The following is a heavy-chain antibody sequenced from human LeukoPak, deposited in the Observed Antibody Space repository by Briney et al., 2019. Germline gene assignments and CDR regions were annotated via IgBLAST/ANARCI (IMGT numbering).Heavy chain of an antibody. V-gene: IGHV4-39*01. CDR2: IYYDGST. J-gene: IGHJ4*02. CDR3: ARRYSYYYDSSGYFFDY. D-gene: IGHD3-22*01. Sequence: SETLSLTCTVSGGSISSSNYYWGWIRQPPGKGLEWIGNIYYDGSTYCNPSLKSRVTISVDTSKNQFSLKLSSVTAADTAVYYCARRYSYYYDSSGYFFDYWGQGTLVTVSS. CDR1: GGSISSSNYY.